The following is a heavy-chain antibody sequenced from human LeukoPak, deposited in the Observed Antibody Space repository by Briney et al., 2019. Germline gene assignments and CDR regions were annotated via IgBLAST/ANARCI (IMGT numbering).Heavy chain of an antibody. CDR3: VKGYSSSWSGYFDS. V-gene: IGHV3-9*01. CDR2: ITWDGYKI. J-gene: IGHJ4*02. Sequence: GGSLRLSCEASGFIFDDYVMYWVRQSPGKGLEWVSGITWDGYKIDYVDSVKGRFTISRDNARNSLFLQMNRVRVEDTAFYYCVKGYSSSWSGYFDSSGQGTLVTVAS. D-gene: IGHD5-18*01. CDR1: GFIFDDYV.